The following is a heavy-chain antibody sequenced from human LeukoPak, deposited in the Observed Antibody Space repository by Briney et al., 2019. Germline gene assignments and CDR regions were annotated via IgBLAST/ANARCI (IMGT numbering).Heavy chain of an antibody. CDR3: AKSSSSWYNWFDP. D-gene: IGHD6-13*01. CDR2: ISGSGGST. V-gene: IGHV3-23*01. Sequence: GGSLRLSCAASGSTFSSYAMSWVRQAPGKGLEWVTAISGSGGSTYYADSVKGRFTISRDNSKNTLYLQMNSLRAEDTAVYYCAKSSSSWYNWFDPWGQGTLVTVSS. CDR1: GSTFSSYA. J-gene: IGHJ5*02.